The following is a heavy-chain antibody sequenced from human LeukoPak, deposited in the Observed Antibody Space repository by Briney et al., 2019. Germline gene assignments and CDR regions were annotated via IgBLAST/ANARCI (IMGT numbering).Heavy chain of an antibody. D-gene: IGHD3-3*01. Sequence: SVKVSCKASGGTFGSYAISWVRQAPGQGLEWMGGIIPIFGTANYAQKFQGRVTITADESTSTAYMELSSLRSEDTAVYYCARRGITIFGVVINNWFDPWGQGTLVTVSS. J-gene: IGHJ5*02. V-gene: IGHV1-69*13. CDR2: IIPIFGTA. CDR1: GGTFGSYA. CDR3: ARRGITIFGVVINNWFDP.